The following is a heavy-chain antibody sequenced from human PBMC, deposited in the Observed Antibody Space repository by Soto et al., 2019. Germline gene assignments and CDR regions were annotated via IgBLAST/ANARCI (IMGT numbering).Heavy chain of an antibody. CDR3: ARGYCSSTRCYFAGMDV. D-gene: IGHD2-2*01. CDR1: GYTFTSYG. CDR2: ISAYNGNT. V-gene: IGHV1-18*01. J-gene: IGHJ6*03. Sequence: ASVKVSCKASGYTFTSYGISWVRQAPGQGLEWMGWISAYNGNTNYAQKLQGRVTMTTDTSTSTAYMELRSLRSDDTAVYYCARGYCSSTRCYFAGMDVWGKGTKVTVSS.